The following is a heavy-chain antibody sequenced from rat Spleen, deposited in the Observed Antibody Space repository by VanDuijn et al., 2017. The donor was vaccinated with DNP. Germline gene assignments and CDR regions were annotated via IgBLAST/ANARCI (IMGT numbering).Heavy chain of an antibody. CDR1: GFSLTDYH. J-gene: IGHJ2*01. V-gene: IGHV2-77*01. D-gene: IGHD1-12*03. Sequence: QVQLKESGPGLVQPSQTLSLTCTVSGFSLTDYHVHWVRQAPGKGLEWMGIIWGDGGTNYNSALKSRLTISRDNSKSQVFLAMNSLQTDDTAVYYCAAMMVTLDYWGQGVMVTVSS. CDR2: IWGDGGT. CDR3: AAMMVTLDY.